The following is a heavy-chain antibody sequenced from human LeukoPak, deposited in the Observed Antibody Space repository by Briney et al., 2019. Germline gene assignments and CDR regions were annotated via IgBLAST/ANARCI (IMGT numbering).Heavy chain of an antibody. D-gene: IGHD3-16*01. V-gene: IGHV3-66*01. J-gene: IGHJ3*02. CDR2: IYSGGST. Sequence: GGSLRLSCAASGFTFSSYWMSWVRQAPGKGLEWVSVIYSGGSTYYADSVKGRFTISRDNSKNTLYLQMNSLRAEDTAVYYCASGTSWGEFPMGAFDIWGQGTMVTVSS. CDR1: GFTFSSYW. CDR3: ASGTSWGEFPMGAFDI.